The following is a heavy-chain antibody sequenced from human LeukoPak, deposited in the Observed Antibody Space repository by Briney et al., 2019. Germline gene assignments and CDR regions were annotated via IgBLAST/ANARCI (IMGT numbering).Heavy chain of an antibody. CDR2: ISYDGSNE. CDR3: AKRSMVRGVQFDAFDL. CDR1: GFTFSSYG. D-gene: IGHD3-10*01. V-gene: IGHV3-30*18. J-gene: IGHJ3*01. Sequence: GGSLRLSCAASGFTFSSYGIHWVRQAPGKGLEWVALISYDGSNEYYADSVKGRFTISRDNSKNTLYMQMNSLRAEDTAVYYCAKRSMVRGVQFDAFDLWGQGTIVTVSS.